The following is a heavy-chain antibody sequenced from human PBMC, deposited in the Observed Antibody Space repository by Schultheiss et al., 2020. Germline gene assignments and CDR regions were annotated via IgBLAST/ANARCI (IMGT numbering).Heavy chain of an antibody. CDR3: VKATGGSVYPHFDY. Sequence: GGSLRLSCAASGFTFSSYAMSWVRQAPGKGLEYVSAISSNGGSTYYADSVKGRFTISRDNSKNTLYLQMSSLRAEDTAVYYCVKATGGSVYPHFDYWGQGTLVTVSS. CDR2: ISSNGGST. J-gene: IGHJ4*02. V-gene: IGHV3-64D*06. CDR1: GFTFSSYA. D-gene: IGHD1-26*01.